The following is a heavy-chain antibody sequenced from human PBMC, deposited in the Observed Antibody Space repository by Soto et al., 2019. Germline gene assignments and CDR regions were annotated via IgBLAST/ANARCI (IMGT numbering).Heavy chain of an antibody. CDR3: AKERSSGWSLDY. CDR1: GFTFSSYA. J-gene: IGHJ4*02. Sequence: GGSLRLSCAASGFTFSSYAMSWVRQTPGKGLEWVSTLSGSGDTTYYADSVKGQFTISRDNSKNTLYLQMNSLRAEDTAVFYCAKERSSGWSLDYWGQGTLVTVSS. CDR2: LSGSGDTT. D-gene: IGHD6-19*01. V-gene: IGHV3-23*01.